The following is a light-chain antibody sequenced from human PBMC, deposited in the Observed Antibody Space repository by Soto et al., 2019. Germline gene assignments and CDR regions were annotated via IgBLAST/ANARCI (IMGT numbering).Light chain of an antibody. V-gene: IGKV3D-15*01. CDR2: GAS. Sequence: EIVMTQSPATLSVSPRERATLSCRPSQTVRDNLAWYQQKPGQAPRLLIYGASSRATGIPARFSGRGFGTEFTLNFATLQSEDCPVYYCQQYEIWPLTFGGGTKVEIK. CDR3: QQYEIWPLT. CDR1: QTVRDN. J-gene: IGKJ4*01.